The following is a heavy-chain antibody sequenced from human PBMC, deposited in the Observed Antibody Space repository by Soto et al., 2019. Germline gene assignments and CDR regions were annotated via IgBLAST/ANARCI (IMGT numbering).Heavy chain of an antibody. D-gene: IGHD6-19*01. Sequence: SETLSLTCAVYGGSFSGYYWSWIRQPPGKGLEWIGEINHRGSTNHNPSLKSRVTISVDTSKNQVSLKLSSVTAADTAVYYCARALYSSGWYYAFDIWGQGTMVTVSS. V-gene: IGHV4-34*01. CDR2: INHRGST. CDR1: GGSFSGYY. CDR3: ARALYSSGWYYAFDI. J-gene: IGHJ3*02.